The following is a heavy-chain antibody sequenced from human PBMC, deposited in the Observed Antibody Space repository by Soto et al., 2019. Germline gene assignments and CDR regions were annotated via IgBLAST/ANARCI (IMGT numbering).Heavy chain of an antibody. D-gene: IGHD6-13*01. J-gene: IGHJ4*02. Sequence: QVQLVESGGGVVQPGRSLRLSCAASGFTFSSYGMHWVRQAPGKGLEWVAVISYDGSNKYYADSVKGRFTISRDNSKKTLYLQMNSLRAEDTAVYYCSFGIAAAGFFDYWGQGTLVTVAS. CDR2: ISYDGSNK. CDR3: SFGIAAAGFFDY. V-gene: IGHV3-30*03. CDR1: GFTFSSYG.